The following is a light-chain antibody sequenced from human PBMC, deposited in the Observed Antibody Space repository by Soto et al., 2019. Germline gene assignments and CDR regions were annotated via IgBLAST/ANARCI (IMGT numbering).Light chain of an antibody. CDR2: EVV. CDR3: KSYAGSNTYV. Sequence: QSALTQPPSASGSPGQSVTVSCTGTKNDIGVYEFVSWYQHHPGKAPRLIIYEVVQRPSGVPDRVSGSKSGNTASLTVSGLQAADEADYFCKSYAGSNTYVFXSGTKLTVL. V-gene: IGLV2-8*01. CDR1: KNDIGVYEF. J-gene: IGLJ1*01.